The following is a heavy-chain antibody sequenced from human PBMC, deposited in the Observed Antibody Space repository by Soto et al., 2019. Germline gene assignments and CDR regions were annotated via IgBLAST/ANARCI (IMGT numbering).Heavy chain of an antibody. CDR3: AKPMTTVSSDAFDI. Sequence: GGSLRLSCAASGFTFSSYGMHWVRQAPGKGLEWVAVISYDGSNKYYADSVKGRFTISRDNSKNTLYLQMNSLRAEDTAVYYCAKPMTTVSSDAFDIWGQGTMVTVSS. D-gene: IGHD4-17*01. CDR1: GFTFSSYG. J-gene: IGHJ3*02. CDR2: ISYDGSNK. V-gene: IGHV3-30*18.